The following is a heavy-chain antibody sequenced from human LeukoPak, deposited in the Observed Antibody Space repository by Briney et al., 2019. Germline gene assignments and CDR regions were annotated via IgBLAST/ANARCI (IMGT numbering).Heavy chain of an antibody. V-gene: IGHV1-46*01. D-gene: IGHD3-16*01. Sequence: ASVKVSCKASGYTFTSYYMHWVRQAPGQGLEWMGLINPSGGSTSYAQKFQGRVTMTRDTSTSTVYMELSSLRSEDTAVYYCAREILGDPYYYYGMDVWGQGTTVTVSS. CDR3: AREILGDPYYYYGMDV. J-gene: IGHJ6*02. CDR1: GYTFTSYY. CDR2: INPSGGST.